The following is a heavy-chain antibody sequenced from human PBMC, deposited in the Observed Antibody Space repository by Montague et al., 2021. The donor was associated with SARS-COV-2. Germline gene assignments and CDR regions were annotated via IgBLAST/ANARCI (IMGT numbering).Heavy chain of an antibody. CDR2: IDWDDDK. J-gene: IGHJ4*02. CDR3: ARKRPASGAYAGVFFDF. Sequence: PALVKPTQTLTLTCTFSGFSLATSGMSVSWIRQPPGKALEWLALIDWDDDKCYTTSLKTRLTISKDTSKNQVVLTMSNMDPVDTATYYCARKRPASGAYAGVFFDFWGQGALVTVSA. CDR1: GFSLATSGMS. D-gene: IGHD5-12*01. V-gene: IGHV2-70*01.